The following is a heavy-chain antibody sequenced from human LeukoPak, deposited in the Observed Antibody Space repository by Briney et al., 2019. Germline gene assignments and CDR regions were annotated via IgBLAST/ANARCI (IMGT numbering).Heavy chain of an antibody. CDR2: INPSGGST. J-gene: IGHJ3*02. Sequence: ASVNVSCKASVYTFTSYYMHWVRQAPGQGLEWMGIINPSGGSTSYAQKFQGRVTMTRDTSTSTVYMELSRLSSEDTAVYYCARGGRERYSSGWTDAFDIWGQGTMVTVSS. CDR3: ARGGRERYSSGWTDAFDI. CDR1: VYTFTSYY. V-gene: IGHV1-46*01. D-gene: IGHD6-19*01.